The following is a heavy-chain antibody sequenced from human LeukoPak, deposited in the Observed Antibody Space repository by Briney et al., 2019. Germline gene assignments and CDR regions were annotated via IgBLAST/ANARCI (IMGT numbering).Heavy chain of an antibody. CDR1: GFTFSSYA. CDR3: VTDLVIKGYFDY. D-gene: IGHD2-21*01. V-gene: IGHV3-15*01. CDR2: IRRKTDGETT. J-gene: IGHJ4*02. Sequence: GGSLRLSCAASGFTFSSYAMSWVRQVPGKGLEWVGRIRRKTDGETTDHAAPVKGRFTISRDDSKNTLYLQMNSLKTEDTAVYYCVTDLVIKGYFDYWGQGALVTVSS.